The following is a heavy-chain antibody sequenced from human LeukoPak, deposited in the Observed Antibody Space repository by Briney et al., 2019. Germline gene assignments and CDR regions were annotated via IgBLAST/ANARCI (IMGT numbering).Heavy chain of an antibody. J-gene: IGHJ4*02. Sequence: ASVKVSCKASGGTFSSYAISWVRQAPGQGLEWMGGIIPIFGTANYAQKFQGRVTITSDKSTSTAYMELSSLRSEDTAVYYCARSRVIAARPTNYFDYWGQGTLVTVSS. CDR1: GGTFSSYA. CDR2: IIPIFGTA. D-gene: IGHD6-6*01. V-gene: IGHV1-69*06. CDR3: ARSRVIAARPTNYFDY.